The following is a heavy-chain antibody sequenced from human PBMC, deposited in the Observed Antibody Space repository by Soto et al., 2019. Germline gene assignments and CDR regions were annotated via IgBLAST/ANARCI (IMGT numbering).Heavy chain of an antibody. V-gene: IGHV4-34*01. CDR1: GGSFSGYQ. J-gene: IGHJ5*01. D-gene: IGHD1-1*01. CDR2: INHSGTT. Sequence: PSGTLSLTWGVYGGSFSGYQWNWIRQSPGQGLEWIGEINHSGTTKYNPSLESRINLSVDTAKKQFSLKMFSVTAADTAIYYCARGWRFDSWGQGTQVTVSS. CDR3: ARGWRFDS.